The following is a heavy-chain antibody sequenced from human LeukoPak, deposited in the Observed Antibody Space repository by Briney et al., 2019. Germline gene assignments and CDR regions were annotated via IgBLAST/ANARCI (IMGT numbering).Heavy chain of an antibody. CDR3: ARDGIATDYYFDY. Sequence: PGRSLRLSCAASGFTFSSYGMHWVRQAPGKGLEWVAVISYDGSNKYYADSVKGRFTISRDNSKNTLYLQMNSLRAEDTAVYYCARDGIATDYYFDYWGQGTLVTVSS. J-gene: IGHJ4*02. CDR2: ISYDGSNK. D-gene: IGHD6-13*01. CDR1: GFTFSSYG. V-gene: IGHV3-30*03.